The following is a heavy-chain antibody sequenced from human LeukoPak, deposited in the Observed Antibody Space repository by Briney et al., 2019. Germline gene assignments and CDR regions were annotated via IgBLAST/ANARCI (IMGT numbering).Heavy chain of an antibody. CDR3: ARDDYGRRFDP. V-gene: IGHV4-39*07. Sequence: SETLSLTCTVSGGSISSSSYYWGWIRQPPGKGLEWIGSIYYSGSTYYNPSLKSRVTISVDKSKNQFSLKLSSVTAADTAVYYCARDDYGRRFDPWGQGTLVTVSS. J-gene: IGHJ5*02. CDR1: GGSISSSSYY. CDR2: IYYSGST. D-gene: IGHD4-17*01.